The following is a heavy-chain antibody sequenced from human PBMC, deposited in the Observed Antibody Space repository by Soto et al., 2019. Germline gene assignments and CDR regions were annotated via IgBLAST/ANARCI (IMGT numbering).Heavy chain of an antibody. CDR3: ARGLPGVAYYGMDV. D-gene: IGHD2-2*01. Sequence: SETLSLTCAVSGYSISSGYYWGWIRQPPGKGLEWIGSIYHSGSTYYNPSLKSRVTISVDTSKNQFSLKLSSVTAADTAVYYCARGLPGVAYYGMDVWGQGTTVTVSS. V-gene: IGHV4-38-2*01. CDR1: GYSISSGYY. CDR2: IYHSGST. J-gene: IGHJ6*02.